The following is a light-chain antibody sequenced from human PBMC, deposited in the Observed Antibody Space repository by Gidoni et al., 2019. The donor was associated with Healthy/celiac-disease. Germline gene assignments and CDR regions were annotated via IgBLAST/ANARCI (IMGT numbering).Light chain of an antibody. Sequence: EIVLTQSPGTMALSPGERATLSCRASQSVSSSYLAWYQQKPGQAPRLLIYGASSSATGIPDRFSGSXXXTDFTLTISRLEPEDFAVYYCQQYGSXXXXTFGQGTKLEIK. J-gene: IGKJ2*01. CDR1: QSVSSSY. CDR3: QQYGSXXXXT. CDR2: GAS. V-gene: IGKV3-20*01.